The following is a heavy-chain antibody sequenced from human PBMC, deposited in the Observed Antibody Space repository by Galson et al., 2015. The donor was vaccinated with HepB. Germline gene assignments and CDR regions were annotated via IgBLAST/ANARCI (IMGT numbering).Heavy chain of an antibody. J-gene: IGHJ4*02. CDR3: ARGLSGYYESSGYFLDY. V-gene: IGHV3-30-3*01. D-gene: IGHD3-22*01. Sequence: SLRLSCAASGLTFSSYAMHWVRQAPGKGLEWVAVISYDGSNKYYADSVKGRFTISRDNSKNTLYLQMNSLRAEDTAVYYCARGLSGYYESSGYFLDYWGRGTLLTVSS. CDR1: GLTFSSYA. CDR2: ISYDGSNK.